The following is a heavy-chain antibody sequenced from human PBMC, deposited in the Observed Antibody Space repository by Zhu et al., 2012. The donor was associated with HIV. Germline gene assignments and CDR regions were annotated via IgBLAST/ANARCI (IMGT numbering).Heavy chain of an antibody. Sequence: QVQLQESGPGLVKPSETLSLTCTVSGGSVSSSSYYWGWIRQPPGKGLEWIGSIYYSGSTYYNPSLKSRVTISVDTSKNQFSLKLSSVTAADTAVYYCARHVQAFDIWDQGTMVTVSS. V-gene: IGHV4-39*07. CDR2: IYYSGST. CDR3: ARHVQAFDI. J-gene: IGHJ3*02. CDR1: GGSVSSSSYY.